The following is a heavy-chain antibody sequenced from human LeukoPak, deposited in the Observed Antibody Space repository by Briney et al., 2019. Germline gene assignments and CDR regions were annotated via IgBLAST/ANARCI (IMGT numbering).Heavy chain of an antibody. CDR1: GFTFSSYA. J-gene: IGHJ4*02. Sequence: GGSLRLSCAASGFTFSSYAMSWVRQAPGKGLEWVSAISGSGGSTYYADSVKGRFTISRDNSKNTLYLQMNSLRAEDTAVYYCAKVLYYYDSSGYLGDWGQGTLVTVSS. CDR2: ISGSGGST. V-gene: IGHV3-23*01. D-gene: IGHD3-22*01. CDR3: AKVLYYYDSSGYLGD.